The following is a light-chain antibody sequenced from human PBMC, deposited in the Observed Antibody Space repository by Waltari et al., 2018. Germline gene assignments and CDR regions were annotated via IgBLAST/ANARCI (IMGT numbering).Light chain of an antibody. CDR2: GAS. V-gene: IGKV3-20*01. Sequence: EIVLTQSLGTLSLSLGERGTLSCRASQSVSRFLAWYQQKPGQAPRLLIYGASTRATGIPDRCSGSGSETDFSLTISRLEPEDFAVYYCQKYDRLPATFGQGTKVEIK. J-gene: IGKJ1*01. CDR3: QKYDRLPAT. CDR1: QSVSRF.